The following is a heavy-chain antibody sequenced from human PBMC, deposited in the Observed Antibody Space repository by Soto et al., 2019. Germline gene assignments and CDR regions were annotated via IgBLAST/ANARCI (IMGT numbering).Heavy chain of an antibody. Sequence: LSLTCAYPVGSISGGGFSWSWIRQPPGKGLEWIGYILHTGGTQYNPSVKSRVSMSVDKSKNQFSLHLTSVTAADTAVYYCARLQFGEGFDYWGQGALVTVSS. D-gene: IGHD3-10*01. CDR2: ILHTGGT. J-gene: IGHJ4*02. CDR1: VGSISGGGFS. CDR3: ARLQFGEGFDY. V-gene: IGHV4-30-2*01.